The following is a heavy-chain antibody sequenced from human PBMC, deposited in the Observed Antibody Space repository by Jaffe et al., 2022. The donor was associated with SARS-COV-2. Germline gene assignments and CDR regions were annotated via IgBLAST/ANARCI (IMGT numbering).Heavy chain of an antibody. CDR2: ISYDGSNK. CDR3: AKRGRSSWYVDY. J-gene: IGHJ4*02. CDR1: GFTFSSYG. Sequence: QVQLVESGGGVVQPGRSLRLSCAASGFTFSSYGMHWVRQAPGKGLEWVAVISYDGSNKYYADSVKGRFTISRDNSKNTLYLQMNSLRAEDTAVYYCAKRGRSSWYVDYWGQGTLVTVSS. D-gene: IGHD6-13*01. V-gene: IGHV3-30*18.